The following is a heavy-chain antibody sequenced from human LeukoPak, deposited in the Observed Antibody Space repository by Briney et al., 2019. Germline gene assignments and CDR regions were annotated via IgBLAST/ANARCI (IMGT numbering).Heavy chain of an antibody. CDR1: GGSVSSGSYY. V-gene: IGHV4-61*01. CDR3: ARDPRPTDVLLWFGDSNYGMDV. Sequence: SETLSLTCTVSGGSVSSGSYYWSWIRQPPGKGLEWIGYIYYSGSTNYNPSLKSRVTISVDTSKNQFSLKLSSVTAADTAVYYCARDPRPTDVLLWFGDSNYGMDVWGKGTTVTVSS. D-gene: IGHD3-10*01. J-gene: IGHJ6*04. CDR2: IYYSGST.